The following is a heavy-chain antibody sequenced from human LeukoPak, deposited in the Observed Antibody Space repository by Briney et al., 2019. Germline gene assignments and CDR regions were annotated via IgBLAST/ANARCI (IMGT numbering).Heavy chain of an antibody. D-gene: IGHD2-2*01. J-gene: IGHJ4*02. Sequence: SETLSLACTVSGGSISSYYWSWIRQPAGKGLEWIGRIYTSGSTNYNPSLKSRVTMSVDMSKNQFSLKLSSVTAADTAVYYCARERGVPAALGAYYFDYWGQGTLVTVSS. V-gene: IGHV4-4*07. CDR2: IYTSGST. CDR1: GGSISSYY. CDR3: ARERGVPAALGAYYFDY.